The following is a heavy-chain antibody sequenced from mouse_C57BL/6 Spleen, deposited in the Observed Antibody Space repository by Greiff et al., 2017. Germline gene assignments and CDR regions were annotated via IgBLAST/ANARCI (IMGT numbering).Heavy chain of an antibody. Sequence: QVQLQQPGAELVKPGASVKMSCKASGYTFTSYWITWVKQRPGQGLEWIGDIYPGSGSTNYNEKFKSKATLTVDTSSSTAYMQLSSLTSEDSAGYYCANYGSSYCYFDVWGTGTTVTVSS. CDR3: ANYGSSYCYFDV. V-gene: IGHV1-55*01. J-gene: IGHJ1*03. CDR2: IYPGSGST. D-gene: IGHD1-1*01. CDR1: GYTFTSYW.